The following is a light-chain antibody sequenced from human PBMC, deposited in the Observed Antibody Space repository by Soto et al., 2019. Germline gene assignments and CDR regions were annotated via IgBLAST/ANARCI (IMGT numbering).Light chain of an antibody. CDR3: QQYNNWPPT. CDR2: GAA. V-gene: IGKV3-15*01. J-gene: IGKJ5*01. CDR1: QTVSNN. Sequence: KVMTQSPATLSVSPGERATLSCRASQTVSNNLAWYQQRPGQAPRLLIYGAATRATGIRARFSGSGSGTEFTLTISSLQSEDFAVYYCQQYNNWPPTFGQGTRLEIK.